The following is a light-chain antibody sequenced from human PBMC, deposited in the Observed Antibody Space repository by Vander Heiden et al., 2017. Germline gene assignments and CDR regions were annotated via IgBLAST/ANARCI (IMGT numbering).Light chain of an antibody. J-gene: IGLJ2*01. CDR1: SGDIGAYNT. Sequence: QSALNQPPSASGSPGQSVTISCAGTSGDIGAYNTVSWLQHHPGKAPTLVIYDVNKRPSGVPGRFSASKSGNTASLTVSGLQDDDEADYYCTSYAGNNNLVFGGGTTLTV. CDR3: TSYAGNNNLV. V-gene: IGLV2-8*01. CDR2: DVN.